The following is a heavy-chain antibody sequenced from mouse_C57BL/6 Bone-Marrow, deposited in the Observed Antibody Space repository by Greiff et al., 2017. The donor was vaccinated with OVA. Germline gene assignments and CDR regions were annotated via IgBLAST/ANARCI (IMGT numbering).Heavy chain of an antibody. Sequence: QVQLQQSGAELVKPGASVKLSCKASGYTFTSYWMHWVKQRPGQGLEWIGMIHPNSGSTNYNEKFKSKATLTVDKSSSTAYMQLSSLTSEDSAVYYCASGGGSSYWYFDVWGTGTTVTVSS. CDR2: IHPNSGST. J-gene: IGHJ1*03. V-gene: IGHV1-64*01. CDR1: GYTFTSYW. CDR3: ASGGGSSYWYFDV. D-gene: IGHD1-1*01.